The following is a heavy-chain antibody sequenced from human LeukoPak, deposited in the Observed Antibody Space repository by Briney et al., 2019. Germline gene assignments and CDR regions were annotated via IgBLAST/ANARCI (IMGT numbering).Heavy chain of an antibody. Sequence: SETLSLTCAVYGESFSGYYWSWIRQPPRKGLEWIGEINHSGRTNYNPSLNIRVTISVDTSKNQFSQKLSSVTAANTAVDYCARKPIWFGGSAFDIWGQGTMVTVSS. J-gene: IGHJ3*02. CDR2: INHSGRT. CDR1: GESFSGYY. D-gene: IGHD3-10*01. V-gene: IGHV4-34*01. CDR3: ARKPIWFGGSAFDI.